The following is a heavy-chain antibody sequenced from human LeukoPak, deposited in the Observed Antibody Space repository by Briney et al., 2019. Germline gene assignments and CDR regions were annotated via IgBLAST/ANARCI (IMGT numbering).Heavy chain of an antibody. Sequence: PGGSLRLSCAASGFTFSSYGMHWVRQAPGKGLEWVAVISYDGSNKYYADSVKGRFTISRDNAKNSLYLQMNSLRAEDTAVYYCAREEYYYDSSASYWGQGTLVTVSS. V-gene: IGHV3-30*03. CDR1: GFTFSSYG. J-gene: IGHJ4*02. CDR2: ISYDGSNK. D-gene: IGHD3-22*01. CDR3: AREEYYYDSSASY.